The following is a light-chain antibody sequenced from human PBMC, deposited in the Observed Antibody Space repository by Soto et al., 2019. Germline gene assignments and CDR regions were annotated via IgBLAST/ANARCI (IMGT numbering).Light chain of an antibody. J-gene: IGKJ4*01. CDR1: RAITNH. V-gene: IGKV1-39*01. CDR2: AAS. Sequence: DVQLTQSPSPLSASVGDRVSISCRASRAITNHLNWYQQKPGKAPILLVYAASTLETGVPSRFSGSGSGTHFTLTIDNLQPEDVATYFCQQNYITHLTLGGGTKVDIK. CDR3: QQNYITHLT.